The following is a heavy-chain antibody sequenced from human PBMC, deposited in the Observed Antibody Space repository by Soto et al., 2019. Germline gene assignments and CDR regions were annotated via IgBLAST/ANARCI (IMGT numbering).Heavy chain of an antibody. Sequence: QVQLQESGPGLVKPSETLSLTCTVSGGSVSSGSYYWNWIRQPPGKGLEYIGYIYDSGSTNYNPFLNSRVTISVDTSKNQFSLKLSSVTAADTAIYYCVREGYCTSSSCYRGGDYWGQGTLVTVSS. CDR3: VREGYCTSSSCYRGGDY. CDR2: IYDSGST. J-gene: IGHJ4*02. D-gene: IGHD2-2*02. CDR1: GGSVSSGSYY. V-gene: IGHV4-61*01.